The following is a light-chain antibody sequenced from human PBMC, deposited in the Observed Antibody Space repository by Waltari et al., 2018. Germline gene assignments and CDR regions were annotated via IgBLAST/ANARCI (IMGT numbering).Light chain of an antibody. V-gene: IGLV2-8*01. CDR1: SSDVGGYNY. Sequence: QSALTQPPSASGSPGPSVTIPCTGTSSDVGGYNYVSWYQQHPGKAPKLMIYEVSKRPSGVPDRFSGSKSGTTASLTVSGLQAEDEGDYYCSSYAGSNNYVFGTGTKVTVL. J-gene: IGLJ1*01. CDR3: SSYAGSNNYV. CDR2: EVS.